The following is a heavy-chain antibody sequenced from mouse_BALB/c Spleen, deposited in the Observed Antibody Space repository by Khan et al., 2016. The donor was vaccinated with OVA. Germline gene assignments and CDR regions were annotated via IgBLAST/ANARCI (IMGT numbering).Heavy chain of an antibody. CDR1: GYSITSGYF. Sequence: EVQLQESGPGLVKSSQSLSLTCSVTGYSITSGYFWNWIRQFPGNNLEWMGYIRYDGDSNYNPSLKNRISITRDTSKNQLFLKLNSVTPEDTATYYCARGGSSGPAWFTYWGQGTLVTVSA. CDR3: ARGGSSGPAWFTY. D-gene: IGHD3-1*01. J-gene: IGHJ3*01. V-gene: IGHV3-6*02. CDR2: IRYDGDS.